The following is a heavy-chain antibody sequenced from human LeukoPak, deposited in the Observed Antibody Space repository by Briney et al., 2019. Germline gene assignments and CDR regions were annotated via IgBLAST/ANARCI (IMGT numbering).Heavy chain of an antibody. CDR3: ARRGITMVRGVKSYYMDV. D-gene: IGHD3-10*01. CDR2: IYYSGST. Sequence: SQTLSLTCTVSGGSISSGDYYWSWIRQPPGKGLEWIGYIYYSGSTNYNPSLKSRVTISVDTSKNQFSLKLSSVTAADTAVYYCARRGITMVRGVKSYYMDVWGKGTTVTVSS. J-gene: IGHJ6*03. CDR1: GGSISSGDYY. V-gene: IGHV4-30-4*01.